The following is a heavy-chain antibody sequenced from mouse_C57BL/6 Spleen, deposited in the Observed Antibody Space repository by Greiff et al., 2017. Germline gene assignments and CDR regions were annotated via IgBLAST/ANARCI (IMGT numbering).Heavy chain of an antibody. CDR3: TGCGYDGVDY. V-gene: IGHV1-15*01. Sequence: QVQLQQSGAELVRPGASVTLSCKASGYTFTDYEMHWVKQTPVHGLEWIGAIDPETGGTAYNQKFKGKAILTADKSSSTAYMELRSLTSEDSAFYYSTGCGYDGVDYWGQGTTLTVSS. CDR2: IDPETGGT. D-gene: IGHD2-2*01. CDR1: GYTFTDYE. J-gene: IGHJ2*01.